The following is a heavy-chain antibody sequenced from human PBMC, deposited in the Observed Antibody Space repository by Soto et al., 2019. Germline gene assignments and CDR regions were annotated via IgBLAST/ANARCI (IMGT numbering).Heavy chain of an antibody. CDR2: IIPIFGTA. CDR1: GGTFSSYA. Sequence: QVQLVQSGAEVKKPGSSVKVSCKASGGTFSSYAISWVRQAPGQGLEWMGGIIPIFGTANYAQKFQGRVTITADESTSKAYMELSSLRSEDTAVYYCARGYDFWSGYYHYYYYGMDVWGQGTTVTVSS. D-gene: IGHD3-3*01. CDR3: ARGYDFWSGYYHYYYYGMDV. V-gene: IGHV1-69*01. J-gene: IGHJ6*02.